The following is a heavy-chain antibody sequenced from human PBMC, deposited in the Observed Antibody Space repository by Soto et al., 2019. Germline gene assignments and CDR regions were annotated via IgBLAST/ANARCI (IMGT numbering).Heavy chain of an antibody. Sequence: QVQLVESGGGLVKPGGSLRLSCAASGFTFSDYYMSWIRQAPGKGLEWVSYISSSGSTIYYADSVKGRFTISRDNAKNSLDLQMNSLRAEATAVYYCASLYGSGSYFGYYYGMDVWGQGTTVTVSS. CDR2: ISSSGSTI. D-gene: IGHD3-10*01. V-gene: IGHV3-11*01. CDR3: ASLYGSGSYFGYYYGMDV. CDR1: GFTFSDYY. J-gene: IGHJ6*02.